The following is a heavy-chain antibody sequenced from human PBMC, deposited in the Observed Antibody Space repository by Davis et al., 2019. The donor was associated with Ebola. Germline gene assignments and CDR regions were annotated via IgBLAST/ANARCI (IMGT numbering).Heavy chain of an antibody. CDR3: VRDATDGYNWSH. J-gene: IGHJ4*02. D-gene: IGHD5-24*01. Sequence: ASVKVSCKASGYNFTKFAMNWVRQAPGQGLEWMGWINTNTGNPTYAQGFTGRFVFSLDTSVTMAYLQIRSLRAEDTAIYYCVRDATDGYNWSHWGQGTLVTVSS. V-gene: IGHV7-4-1*04. CDR2: INTNTGNP. CDR1: GYNFTKFA.